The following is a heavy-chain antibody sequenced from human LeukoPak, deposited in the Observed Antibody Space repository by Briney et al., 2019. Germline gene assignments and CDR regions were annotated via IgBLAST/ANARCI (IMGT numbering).Heavy chain of an antibody. CDR3: ARDRGYYDSSGSLYYYYMDV. J-gene: IGHJ6*03. D-gene: IGHD3-22*01. CDR1: GGPISSYY. V-gene: IGHV4-4*07. CDR2: IYTSGST. Sequence: SETLSLTCTVSGGPISSYYWSWIRQPAGKGLEWIGRIYTSGSTNYNPSLKSRVTMSLDTPKNQFSLKLSSVTAADTAVYYCARDRGYYDSSGSLYYYYMDVWGKGTTVTISS.